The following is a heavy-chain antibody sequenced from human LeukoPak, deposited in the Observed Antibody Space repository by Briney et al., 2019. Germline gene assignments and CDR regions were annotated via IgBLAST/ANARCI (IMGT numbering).Heavy chain of an antibody. Sequence: GGSLRLSCAASGLTFSSYAMHWVRKAPGKGRKWVAVTSFDGSDNYYADSVKGRFTISRDNSKNTLYLQMNSLRPDDTAVYYCARAPGTMIVVDYWGQGTLVTVSS. CDR1: GLTFSSYA. CDR3: ARAPGTMIVVDY. CDR2: TSFDGSDN. J-gene: IGHJ4*02. D-gene: IGHD3-22*01. V-gene: IGHV3-30*04.